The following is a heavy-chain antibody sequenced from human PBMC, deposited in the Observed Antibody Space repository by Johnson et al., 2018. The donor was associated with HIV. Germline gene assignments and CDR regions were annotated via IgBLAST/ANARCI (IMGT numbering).Heavy chain of an antibody. Sequence: QVQLVESGGGLVKPGGSLRLSCAASGFTFSDYYMSWIRQAPGKGLEWVSYISRSGSTIYYGDSVKGRFTISRDNAKNSLYLQMNSLRAEDTAVYYCAKDLMYNWNDVGAFDIWGQGTMVTVSS. J-gene: IGHJ3*02. CDR3: AKDLMYNWNDVGAFDI. D-gene: IGHD1-1*01. CDR2: ISRSGSTI. CDR1: GFTFSDYY. V-gene: IGHV3-11*04.